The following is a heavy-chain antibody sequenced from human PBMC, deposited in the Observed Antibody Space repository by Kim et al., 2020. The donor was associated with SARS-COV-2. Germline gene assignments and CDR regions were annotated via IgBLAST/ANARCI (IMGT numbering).Heavy chain of an antibody. CDR3: ARQGVAVAPDY. V-gene: IGHV4-39*01. J-gene: IGHJ4*02. CDR2: T. D-gene: IGHD6-19*01. Sequence: TYNNPPLRGRVTIYVDTSKNQFSLKLSSVTAADTAVYYCARQGVAVAPDYWGQGTLVTVSS.